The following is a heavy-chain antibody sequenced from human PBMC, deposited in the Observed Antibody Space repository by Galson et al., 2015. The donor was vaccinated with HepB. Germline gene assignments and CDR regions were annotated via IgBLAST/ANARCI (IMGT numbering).Heavy chain of an antibody. CDR2: ISAYNGNT. V-gene: IGHV1-18*01. Sequence: SVKVSCKASGYTFTSYGISWVRQAPGQGLEWMGWISAYNGNTNYAQKLQGRVTMTTDTSTSTAYMELRSLRSDDTAVYYCARVHCSSTSCYQPRGWFDPWGQGTLVTVSS. CDR3: ARVHCSSTSCYQPRGWFDP. CDR1: GYTFTSYG. J-gene: IGHJ5*02. D-gene: IGHD2-2*01.